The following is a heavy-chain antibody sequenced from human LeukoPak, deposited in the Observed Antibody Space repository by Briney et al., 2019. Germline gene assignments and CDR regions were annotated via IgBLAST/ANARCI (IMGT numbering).Heavy chain of an antibody. CDR2: INHSGST. Sequence: SETLSLTSAVYGGSFSGYYWSWIRQPPGKGLEWIGEINHSGSTNYNPSLKSRVTISVDTSKNQFSLKLSSVTAADTAVYYCARAPAGYSGYALGAFDIWGQGTMVTVSS. V-gene: IGHV4-34*01. J-gene: IGHJ3*02. CDR3: ARAPAGYSGYALGAFDI. CDR1: GGSFSGYY. D-gene: IGHD5-12*01.